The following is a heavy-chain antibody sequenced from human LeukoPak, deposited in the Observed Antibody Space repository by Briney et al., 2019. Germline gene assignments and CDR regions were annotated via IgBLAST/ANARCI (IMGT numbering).Heavy chain of an antibody. J-gene: IGHJ5*02. D-gene: IGHD3-10*01. CDR1: GGSISSSSYY. CDR2: IYYSGST. CDR3: ARDYYYAAFDP. Sequence: SETLSLTCTVSGGSISSSSYYWGWIRQPPGKGLEWIGSIYYSGSTYYNPSLKSRVTISVDTSKNQFSLKLSSVTAADTAVYYCARDYYYAAFDPWGQGTLVTVSS. V-gene: IGHV4-39*07.